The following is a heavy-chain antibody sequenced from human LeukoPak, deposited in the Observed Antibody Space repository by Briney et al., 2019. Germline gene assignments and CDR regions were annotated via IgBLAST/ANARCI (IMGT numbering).Heavy chain of an antibody. CDR2: IYYSGST. D-gene: IGHD1-26*01. J-gene: IGHJ4*02. CDR1: GGSISSYY. CDR3: ARDMGEVVGATLDY. Sequence: PSETLSLTCTVSGGSISSYYWSWIRQPPGKGLEWIGYIYYSGSTNYNPSLKSRVTISVDTSKNQFSLKLSSVTAADTAVYYCARDMGEVVGATLDYWGQGTLVTVSS. V-gene: IGHV4-59*01.